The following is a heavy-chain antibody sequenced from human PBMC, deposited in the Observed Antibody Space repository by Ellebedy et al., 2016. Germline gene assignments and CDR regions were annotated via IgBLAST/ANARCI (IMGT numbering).Heavy chain of an antibody. CDR3: ARYSGYSSSWCSGFSFAFDY. J-gene: IGHJ4*02. CDR2: INHSGST. CDR1: GGSFSGYY. V-gene: IGHV4-34*01. Sequence: SETLSLXXAVYGGSFSGYYWSWIRQPPGKGLEWIGEINHSGSTNYNPSLKSRVTISVDTSKNQFSLKLSSVTAADTAVYYCARYSGYSSSWCSGFSFAFDYWGQGTLVTVSS. D-gene: IGHD6-13*01.